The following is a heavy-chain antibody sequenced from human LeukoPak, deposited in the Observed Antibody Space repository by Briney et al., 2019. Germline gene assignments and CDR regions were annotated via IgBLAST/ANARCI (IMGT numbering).Heavy chain of an antibody. J-gene: IGHJ1*01. CDR2: IFSGGET. V-gene: IGHV3-66*01. CDR1: GFSISDNF. Sequence: GGSLRLSCAVSGFSISDNFTGWVRQTPGKGLEWVSLIFSGGETYSADSVKGRFAISKDNSKNTLHLQMNSLRVEDTAMYYCARDTDYYGSGRQGYFDHWGQGTLVTVSS. CDR3: ARDTDYYGSGRQGYFDH. D-gene: IGHD3-10*01.